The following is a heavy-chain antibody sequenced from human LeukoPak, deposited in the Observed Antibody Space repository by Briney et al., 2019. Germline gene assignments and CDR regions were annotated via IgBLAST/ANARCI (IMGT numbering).Heavy chain of an antibody. CDR1: GFTFSSYA. CDR2: ISGSCGST. D-gene: IGHD6-19*01. J-gene: IGHJ4*02. V-gene: IGHV3-23*01. Sequence: GGSLRLSCAASGFTFSSYAMSWVRQAPGKGLEWVSAISGSCGSTYYADSVKGRFTISRDNSKNTLYLQMNSLRAEDTAVYYCASRSGWSYYFDYWGQGTLVTVSS. CDR3: ASRSGWSYYFDY.